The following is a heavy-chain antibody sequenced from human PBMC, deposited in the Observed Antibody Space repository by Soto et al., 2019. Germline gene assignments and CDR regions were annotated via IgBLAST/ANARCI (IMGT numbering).Heavy chain of an antibody. J-gene: IGHJ4*02. CDR2: ISAHTGNK. V-gene: IGHV1-18*04. Sequence: ASVKVSCKASGYTFTNHSIIWVRQAPGQGLEWMGWISAHTGNKFYAQSLQGRLTMTTDAATNTAYMELRRLRSDDTAVYYCARLPQTQSGYSTFYFDNWDQGATVTFSS. CDR1: GYTFTNHS. CDR3: ARLPQTQSGYSTFYFDN. D-gene: IGHD3-22*01.